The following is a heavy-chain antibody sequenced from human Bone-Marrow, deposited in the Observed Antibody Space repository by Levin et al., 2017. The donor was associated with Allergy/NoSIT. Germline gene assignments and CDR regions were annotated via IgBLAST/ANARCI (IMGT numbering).Heavy chain of an antibody. CDR3: AKARRRDIVVVVSATSSGPEDWFDP. CDR2: ISWNSGSV. CDR1: GFTFDDYA. J-gene: IGHJ5*02. Sequence: SLKISCAASGFTFDDYAMHWVRQAPGKGLEWVSGISWNSGSVGYADSVKGRFTISRDNAKKSLYLQMNSLRPEDTALYYCAKARRRDIVVVVSATSSGPEDWFDPWGQGTLVTVSS. D-gene: IGHD2-15*01. V-gene: IGHV3-9*01.